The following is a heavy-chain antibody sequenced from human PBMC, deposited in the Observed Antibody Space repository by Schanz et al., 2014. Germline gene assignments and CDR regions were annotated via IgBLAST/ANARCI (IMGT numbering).Heavy chain of an antibody. V-gene: IGHV3-33*06. J-gene: IGHJ3*02. CDR2: TWYDGSTK. CDR1: GFTFSSYG. CDR3: AKDPHRDYGGKPQAFDI. D-gene: IGHD4-17*01. Sequence: QVQLVESGGGAVQPGRSLRLSCAASGFTFSSYGMHWVRQAPGKGLEWVAATWYDGSTKYYADSAKGRFTISRDNSKNTLYLQLNSLRVEDTALYFCAKDPHRDYGGKPQAFDIWGQGTMVTVSS.